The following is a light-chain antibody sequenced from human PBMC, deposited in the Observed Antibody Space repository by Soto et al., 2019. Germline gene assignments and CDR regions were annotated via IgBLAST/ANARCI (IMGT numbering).Light chain of an antibody. CDR2: EAT. CDR3: QHYNSYSPT. V-gene: IGKV1-5*01. Sequence: DIQMTQSPSSVSTSVGDTVTITCRASQGLKFLAWYQQKPGKAPRLLIYEATNLQSGVPSRFSGSGSGTEFTLTISSLQPDDFATYYCQHYNSYSPTFGQGTK. J-gene: IGKJ1*01. CDR1: QGLKF.